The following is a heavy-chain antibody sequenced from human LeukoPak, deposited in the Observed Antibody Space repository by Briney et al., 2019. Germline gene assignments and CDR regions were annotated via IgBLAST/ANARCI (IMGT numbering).Heavy chain of an antibody. CDR3: ARSEKGGLTVVTLFDY. Sequence: PGGSLRLSCAASGFTFSSYAMSWVRQAPGKGLEWVSAISGSGGSTYYADSVKGRFTISRDNSKNTLYLLMDSLRAEDTAVYYCARSEKGGLTVVTLFDYWGQGTLVTVSS. D-gene: IGHD4-23*01. V-gene: IGHV3-23*01. J-gene: IGHJ4*02. CDR1: GFTFSSYA. CDR2: ISGSGGST.